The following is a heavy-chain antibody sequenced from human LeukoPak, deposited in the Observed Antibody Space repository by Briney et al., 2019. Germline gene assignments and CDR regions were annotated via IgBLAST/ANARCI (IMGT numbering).Heavy chain of an antibody. CDR3: ARSRRTTLDY. D-gene: IGHD4-11*01. CDR2: IYYSGST. Sequence: PSQTLSLTCTVCGGSISSGDYYWIWIRQHPGKGLEWIGYIYYSGSTYYNPSLKSRVTISVDTSKNQFSLKLSSVTAADTAVYYCARSRRTTLDYWGQGTLFTVSS. CDR1: GGSISSGDYY. V-gene: IGHV4-31*03. J-gene: IGHJ4*02.